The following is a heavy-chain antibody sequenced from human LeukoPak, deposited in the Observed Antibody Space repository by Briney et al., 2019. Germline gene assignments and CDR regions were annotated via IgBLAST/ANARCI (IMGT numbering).Heavy chain of an antibody. Sequence: ASVKVSCKASGYTFTSYDINWVRQATGQGLEWMGWMNPNSGNTGYAQKFQDRVTMTRNTSISTAYMELSSLRSEDTAVYYCARGMSPDIVVVPAAWDYYYYYGMDVWGQGTTVTVSS. CDR2: MNPNSGNT. D-gene: IGHD2-2*01. V-gene: IGHV1-8*01. CDR3: ARGMSPDIVVVPAAWDYYYYYGMDV. CDR1: GYTFTSYD. J-gene: IGHJ6*02.